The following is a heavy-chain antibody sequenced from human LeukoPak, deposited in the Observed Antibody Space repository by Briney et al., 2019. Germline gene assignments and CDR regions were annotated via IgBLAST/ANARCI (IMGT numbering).Heavy chain of an antibody. CDR1: GFTFSNYA. Sequence: QPGASLRLSCVASGFTFSNYAMSWVRQAPGKRLEGVSAVTGRGSSTYYADSMKGRFTISRDNSRNTLFLQMDSMRAEDTAIYYCAKWGDFDILTGYYVSDFWGQGTLVTVSS. J-gene: IGHJ4*02. CDR2: VTGRGSST. V-gene: IGHV3-23*01. CDR3: AKWGDFDILTGYYVSDF. D-gene: IGHD3-9*01.